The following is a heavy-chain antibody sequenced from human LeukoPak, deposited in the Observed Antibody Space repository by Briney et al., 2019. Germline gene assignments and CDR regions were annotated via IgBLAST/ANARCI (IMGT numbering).Heavy chain of an antibody. D-gene: IGHD3-22*01. Sequence: GGSLRLSCAASGFTFNNYAISWVRQAPGKGLEWVGFIRSKAYGGTTEYAASVKGRFTISRDDSKSIAYLQMNSLKTEDTAVYYCTRFITMIVVVITPMDVWGQGTTVTVSS. CDR3: TRFITMIVVVITPMDV. J-gene: IGHJ6*02. CDR2: IRSKAYGGTT. V-gene: IGHV3-49*04. CDR1: GFTFNNYA.